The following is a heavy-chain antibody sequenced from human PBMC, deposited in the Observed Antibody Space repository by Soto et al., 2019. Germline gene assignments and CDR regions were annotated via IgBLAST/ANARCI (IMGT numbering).Heavy chain of an antibody. CDR3: ARDRYSYGYVAYYYGMDV. CDR1: GYTFTGYY. CDR2: IKPNSGGT. D-gene: IGHD5-18*01. V-gene: IGHV1-2*04. J-gene: IGHJ6*02. Sequence: QVQLVQSGAEVKKPGASVKVSCKASGYTFTGYYMHWVRQAPGQGLEWMGWIKPNSGGTNYAQKFQGWVTMTRDTSISTAYMELSRLRSDDTAVYYCARDRYSYGYVAYYYGMDVWGQGTTVTVSS.